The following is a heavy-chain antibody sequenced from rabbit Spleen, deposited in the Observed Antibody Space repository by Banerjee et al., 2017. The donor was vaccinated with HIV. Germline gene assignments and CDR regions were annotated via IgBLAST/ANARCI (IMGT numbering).Heavy chain of an antibody. CDR3: ARDTGSSFSSYGMDL. CDR2: IAGGSSGFT. CDR1: GLDFSSSDY. J-gene: IGHJ6*01. D-gene: IGHD8-1*01. V-gene: IGHV1S45*01. Sequence: QQQLVDSGGGLVQPEGSLALTCTASGLDFSSSDYMCWVRQAPGKGLEWISCIAGGSSGFTYSATWAKGRFTISKTSSTTVTLQMTSLTVADTATYFCARDTGSSFSSYGMDLWGPGTLVTVS.